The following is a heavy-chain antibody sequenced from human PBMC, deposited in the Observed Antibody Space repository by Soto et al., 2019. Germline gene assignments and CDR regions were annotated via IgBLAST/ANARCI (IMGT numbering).Heavy chain of an antibody. J-gene: IGHJ6*03. CDR2: IIPLLGIG. V-gene: IGHV1-69*02. CDR1: GGTLSSET. D-gene: IGHD2-2*01. CDR3: ARGDVVPAAIYYYYYLDF. Sequence: GASVKVSCKVSGGTLSSETISWLRQAPGQGLEWMGRIIPLLGIGNYAQKFQGRVTITEDISTNTGYKEMSSLRSEDTAVYYCARGDVVPAAIYYYYYLDFWGKGTSVTVSS.